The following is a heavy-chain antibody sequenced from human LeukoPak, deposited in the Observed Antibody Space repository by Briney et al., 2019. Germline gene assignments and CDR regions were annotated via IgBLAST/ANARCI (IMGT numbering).Heavy chain of an antibody. V-gene: IGHV3-7*05. CDR1: GFTFSNFW. CDR2: IKEDGSEK. J-gene: IGHJ4*02. D-gene: IGHD1-26*01. CDR3: ARWAEANDY. Sequence: QPGGSLRLSCAASGFTFSNFWMSWVRQAPGKGLEWVANIKEDGSEKYYVDSLKGRFTISRDNAKNSLYLQMNSLRTEDTAVYYCARWAEANDYWGQGTLVTVSS.